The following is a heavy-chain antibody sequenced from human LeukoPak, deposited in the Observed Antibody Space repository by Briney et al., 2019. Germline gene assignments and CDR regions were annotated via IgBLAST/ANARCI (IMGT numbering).Heavy chain of an antibody. Sequence: SETLSLTCTVSGGSISRDYWSWIRQPPGKGLEWIGYIYYTGSTNYNPSLKSRVTISVDTSKNQFSLKLSSVTAADTAVYYCARANYDFWSGPGRYYYYMDVWGKGTTVTVSS. D-gene: IGHD3-3*01. J-gene: IGHJ6*03. CDR2: IYYTGST. CDR1: GGSISRDY. CDR3: ARANYDFWSGPGRYYYYMDV. V-gene: IGHV4-59*01.